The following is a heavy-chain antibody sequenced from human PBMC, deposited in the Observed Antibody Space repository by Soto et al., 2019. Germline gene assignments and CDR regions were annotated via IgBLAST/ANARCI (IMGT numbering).Heavy chain of an antibody. CDR3: APYPGFQLVDY. J-gene: IGHJ4*02. CDR1: GFTFSSYG. V-gene: IGHV3-30*03. CDR2: ISYDGSNK. D-gene: IGHD6-13*01. Sequence: QVQLVESGGGVVQPGRSLRLSCAASGFTFSSYGMHWVRQAPGKGLEWVAVISYDGSNKYYADSVKGRFTISRDNSKNTLYLQMNSLRAEDTAVYYCAPYPGFQLVDYWGQGTLVTVSS.